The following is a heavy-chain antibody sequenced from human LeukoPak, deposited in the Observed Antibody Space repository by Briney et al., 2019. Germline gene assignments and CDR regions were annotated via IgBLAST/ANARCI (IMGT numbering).Heavy chain of an antibody. CDR1: GYTFTDYY. CDR3: ARDDYYGSGSYPFAY. J-gene: IGHJ4*02. V-gene: IGHV1-2*04. CDR2: INPNSGGT. D-gene: IGHD3-10*01. Sequence: ASVKVSCKASGYTFTDYYIHWVRQAPGQGLEWMGWINPNSGGTNYAQKFQGWVTMARDTSISTAYMELSRLKSDDTAIYYCARDDYYGSGSYPFAYWGQGTLVTVSP.